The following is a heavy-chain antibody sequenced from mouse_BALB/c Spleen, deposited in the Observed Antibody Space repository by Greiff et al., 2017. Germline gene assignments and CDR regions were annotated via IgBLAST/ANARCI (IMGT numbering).Heavy chain of an antibody. V-gene: IGHV7-3*02. Sequence: EVQLQESGGGLVQPGGSLRLSCATSGFTFTDYYMSWVRQPPGKALEWLGFIRNKANGYTTEYSASVKGRFTISRDNSQSILYLQMNTLRAEDSATYYCARDRKGYFDYWGQGTTLTVSS. CDR1: GFTFTDYY. CDR3: ARDRKGYFDY. CDR2: IRNKANGYTT. J-gene: IGHJ2*01.